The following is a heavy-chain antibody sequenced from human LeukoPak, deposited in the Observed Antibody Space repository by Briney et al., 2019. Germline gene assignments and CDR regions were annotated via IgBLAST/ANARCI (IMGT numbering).Heavy chain of an antibody. D-gene: IGHD3-3*01. J-gene: IGHJ4*02. Sequence: ASVKVSCKASGYTFTSYGISWVRQAPGQGLEWMGWISAYNGNTNYAQKLQGRVTMTTDTSTSTAYMELRSLRSDDMAVYYCASARSGYDFWSGYYPFDYWGQGTLVTVSS. CDR2: ISAYNGNT. CDR3: ASARSGYDFWSGYYPFDY. V-gene: IGHV1-18*03. CDR1: GYTFTSYG.